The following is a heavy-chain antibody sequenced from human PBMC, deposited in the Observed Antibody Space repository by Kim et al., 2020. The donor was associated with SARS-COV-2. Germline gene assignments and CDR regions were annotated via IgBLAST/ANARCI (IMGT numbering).Heavy chain of an antibody. J-gene: IGHJ4*02. V-gene: IGHV1-46*01. D-gene: IGHD3-9*01. Sequence: KFQDRVTMTRDTSTSTVYMELSSLRSEDTAVYYCARGGDILTGYYTFVYWGQGTLVTVSS. CDR3: ARGGDILTGYYTFVY.